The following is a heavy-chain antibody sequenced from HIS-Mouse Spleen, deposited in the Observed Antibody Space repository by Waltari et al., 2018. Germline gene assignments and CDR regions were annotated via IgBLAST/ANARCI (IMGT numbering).Heavy chain of an antibody. Sequence: EVQLVESGGGLVHPGWSLILSCAAAGFRFSIYWMHWLRQAPWKGRVWVSRINSDGSSTSYADYVKGRFTISRDNAKNTLYLQMNSLRAEDTAVYYCARASITMVRGVTWFDPWGQGTLVTVSS. CDR2: INSDGSST. D-gene: IGHD3-10*01. CDR1: GFRFSIYW. J-gene: IGHJ5*02. V-gene: IGHV3-74*01. CDR3: ARASITMVRGVTWFDP.